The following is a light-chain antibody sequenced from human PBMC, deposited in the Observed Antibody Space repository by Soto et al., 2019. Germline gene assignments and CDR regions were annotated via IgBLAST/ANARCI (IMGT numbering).Light chain of an antibody. CDR2: DAS. V-gene: IGKV3-15*01. CDR1: QSVSSD. CDR3: QQYNDWPLT. J-gene: IGKJ4*01. Sequence: ERVMTQSPATLSVSPGERATLSCRASQSVSSDLAWYQQKPDQAPRLVIYDASTRATGIPARFSGSGSGTEFTLTISSLQPEDFALYYCQQYNDWPLTFGGGTKAEIK.